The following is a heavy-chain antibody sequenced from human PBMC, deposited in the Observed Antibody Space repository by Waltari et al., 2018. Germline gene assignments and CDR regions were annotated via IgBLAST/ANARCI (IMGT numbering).Heavy chain of an antibody. CDR1: GYSISSGYY. V-gene: IGHV4-38-2*01. D-gene: IGHD6-19*01. CDR2: IYHSGST. CDR3: ARRAVAGTWNY. Sequence: QVQLQESGPGLVKPSETLSLTCAVSGYSISSGYYWGWIRQPPGKGLEWIGSIYHSGSTYSNPSLKSRVTISVDTSKNQFSLKLSSVTAADTAVYYCARRAVAGTWNYWGQGTLVTVSS. J-gene: IGHJ4*02.